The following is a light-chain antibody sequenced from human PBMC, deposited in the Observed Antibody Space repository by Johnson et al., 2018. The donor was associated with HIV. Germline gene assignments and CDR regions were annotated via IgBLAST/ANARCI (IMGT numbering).Light chain of an antibody. J-gene: IGLJ1*01. CDR3: GTGDNSLRTAF. CDR2: DNN. CDR1: SSNIGNNY. Sequence: AVLTQPPPVSAAPGQKVTISCSGSSSNIGNNYVSWYQQLPGTAPKLLIYDNNKRPSGIPDRFSGSKSGTSATLGITGLQTGDEADYYCGTGDNSLRTAFFVTVTKVTVL. V-gene: IGLV1-51*01.